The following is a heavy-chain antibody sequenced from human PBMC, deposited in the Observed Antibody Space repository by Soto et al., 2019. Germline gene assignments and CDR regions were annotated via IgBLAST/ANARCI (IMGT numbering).Heavy chain of an antibody. CDR3: AREYNWTYLGWTVY. V-gene: IGHV1-2*02. CDR1: GYRFIDYF. CDR2: TNPKSGGT. D-gene: IGHD1-7*01. J-gene: IGHJ4*02. Sequence: ASVKVSCKGSGYRFIDYFMHWVRRAPGQGLEWMGWTNPKSGGTKIAQKFQGRTTMTRDTSINTVLMELSRLTSDDKAVYFCAREYNWTYLGWTVYCGLGTLVTVSS.